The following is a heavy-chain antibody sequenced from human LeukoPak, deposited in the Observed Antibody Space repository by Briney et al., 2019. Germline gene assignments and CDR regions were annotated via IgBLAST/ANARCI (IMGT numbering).Heavy chain of an antibody. Sequence: SETLSLTCTVSGGSISSYYWSWIRQPPGKGLEWIGYIYYSGSTNYNPSLKSRVTISVDTSKNQFPLKLSSVTAADTAVYYCARESVLPDCSSTSCYPSGYYYYMDVWGKGTTVTVSS. CDR3: ARESVLPDCSSTSCYPSGYYYYMDV. V-gene: IGHV4-59*01. CDR1: GGSISSYY. CDR2: IYYSGST. J-gene: IGHJ6*03. D-gene: IGHD2-2*01.